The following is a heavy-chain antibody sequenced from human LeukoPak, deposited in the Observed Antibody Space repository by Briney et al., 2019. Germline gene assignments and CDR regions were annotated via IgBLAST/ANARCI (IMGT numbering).Heavy chain of an antibody. V-gene: IGHV3-64*01. D-gene: IGHD1-26*01. CDR1: GFTFSSYA. CDR2: ISSSGGST. J-gene: IGHJ4*02. Sequence: GGSLRLSCAASGFTFSSYAMHWVRQAPGKGLEYVSAISSSGGSTYYANSVKGKFTISRDNSKNTLYLQMGSLRAEDMAVYYCAREVYSGSYYFDYWGQGTLVTVSS. CDR3: AREVYSGSYYFDY.